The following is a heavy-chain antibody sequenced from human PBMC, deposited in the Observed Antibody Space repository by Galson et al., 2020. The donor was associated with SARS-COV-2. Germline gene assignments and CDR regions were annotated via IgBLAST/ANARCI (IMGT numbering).Heavy chain of an antibody. J-gene: IGHJ6*03. CDR2: IDPSDTYT. CDR3: ARAADGNNGFDFVDV. D-gene: IGHD5-12*01. V-gene: IGHV5-10-1*01. CDR1: GYSFSSYW. Sequence: HGESLKISCQASGYSFSSYWVTWVRRVPGKGLEWMGKIDPSDTYTKKSPSFEGHVVMSVDKSISTAYLRWRSLKASDTATYYCARAADGNNGFDFVDVWGKGTTVIVS.